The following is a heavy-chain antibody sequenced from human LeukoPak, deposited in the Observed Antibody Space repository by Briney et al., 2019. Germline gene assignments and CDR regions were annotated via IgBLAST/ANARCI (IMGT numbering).Heavy chain of an antibody. CDR1: GGAISSYY. CDR2: IYYSGST. D-gene: IGHD6-13*01. V-gene: IGHV4-59*01. CDR3: ARASGSSWVFDY. Sequence: PSETLSLTCTVSGGAISSYYWSWIRQPPGEGLEWIGYIYYSGSTNYNPSLKSRVTISVDTSKNQFSLKLSSVSAADTAVYYCARASGSSWVFDYWGQGTLVTVSS. J-gene: IGHJ4*02.